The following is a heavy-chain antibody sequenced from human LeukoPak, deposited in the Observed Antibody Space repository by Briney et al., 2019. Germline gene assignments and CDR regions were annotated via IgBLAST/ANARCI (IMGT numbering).Heavy chain of an antibody. Sequence: QPGGSLRLSCAASGFTFSSYAMSWVRQAPGKGLEWLSVISGSGDSTHYADSVTGRFTISRDSSKNTLYLQMNSLRAEDTAVYYCAREVGATDYWGQGTQVTVSS. CDR2: ISGSGDST. CDR1: GFTFSSYA. J-gene: IGHJ4*02. CDR3: AREVGATDY. V-gene: IGHV3-23*01. D-gene: IGHD1-26*01.